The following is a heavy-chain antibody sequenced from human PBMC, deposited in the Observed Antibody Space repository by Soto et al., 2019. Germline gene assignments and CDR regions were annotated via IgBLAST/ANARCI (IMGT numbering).Heavy chain of an antibody. CDR3: AKGHRPRNYYYGMDV. Sequence: EVQLLESGGGLVQPGGSLRLSCAASGFTFSSYAMSWVRQAPGKGLEWVSAISGSGGSTYYADSMKGRFTISRDNSKNTLDLQMNSLRAEDTAVYYGAKGHRPRNYYYGMDVWGQGTTVTVSS. CDR2: ISGSGGST. J-gene: IGHJ6*02. CDR1: GFTFSSYA. V-gene: IGHV3-23*01.